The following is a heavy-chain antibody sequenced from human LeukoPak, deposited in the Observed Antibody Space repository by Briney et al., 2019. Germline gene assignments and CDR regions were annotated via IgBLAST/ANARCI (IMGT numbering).Heavy chain of an antibody. CDR3: AREGWKYYDILTGYHNRQFDY. Sequence: GGSLGLSCAASGFTFSSYSMNWVRQAPGKGLEWVSYISSSSSTIYYADSVKGRFTISRDNAKNSLYLQMNSLRAEDTAVYYCAREGWKYYDILTGYHNRQFDYWGQGTLVTVSS. V-gene: IGHV3-48*01. J-gene: IGHJ4*02. CDR1: GFTFSSYS. D-gene: IGHD3-9*01. CDR2: ISSSSSTI.